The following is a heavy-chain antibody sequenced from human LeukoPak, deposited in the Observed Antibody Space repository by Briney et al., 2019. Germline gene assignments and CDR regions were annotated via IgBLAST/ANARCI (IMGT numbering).Heavy chain of an antibody. Sequence: ASVKVSSKASGGTFSSYAISWVRQAPGQGLEWMGGIIPIFGTANYAQKFQGRVTITADKSTSTAYMELSSLRSEDTAVYYCARDTPTYYYGSGRPENLFDPWGQGTLVTVSS. CDR1: GGTFSSYA. D-gene: IGHD3-10*01. J-gene: IGHJ5*02. V-gene: IGHV1-69*06. CDR3: ARDTPTYYYGSGRPENLFDP. CDR2: IIPIFGTA.